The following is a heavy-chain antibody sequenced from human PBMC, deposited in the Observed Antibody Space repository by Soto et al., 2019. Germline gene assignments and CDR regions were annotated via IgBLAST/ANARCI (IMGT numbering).Heavy chain of an antibody. J-gene: IGHJ3*02. CDR1: GYTFTDYY. D-gene: IGHD2-21*01. Sequence: QVQLVQSGAEVKKPGASVRVSCKASGYTFTDYYIHWVRQAPGQGLEWMGWINPNSGGTNYAQKFQXCLXMTRDTSISTAYMELSRLRSDDTAVYYCAREVTKTIAAFDIWGQGTMVTVSS. CDR2: INPNSGGT. V-gene: IGHV1-2*04. CDR3: AREVTKTIAAFDI.